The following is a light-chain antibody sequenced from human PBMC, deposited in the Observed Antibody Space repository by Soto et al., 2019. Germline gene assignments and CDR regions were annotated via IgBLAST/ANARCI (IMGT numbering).Light chain of an antibody. CDR3: QQYNNWPPWT. J-gene: IGKJ1*01. Sequence: EIVMTQSPATLSVSPGERATLSCRASQSVSSNLAWYQQKPGQAPRLLIYGASTRGTGIPTRVSGSGSGTEFTLTISSLQSEDFAVDYCQQYNNWPPWTFGQGTKVEIK. CDR2: GAS. CDR1: QSVSSN. V-gene: IGKV3-15*01.